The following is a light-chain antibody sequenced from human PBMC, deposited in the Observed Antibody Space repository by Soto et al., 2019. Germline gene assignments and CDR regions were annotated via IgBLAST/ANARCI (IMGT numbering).Light chain of an antibody. Sequence: DIQMTQSPSSLSASVGDRVTITCRASQSITKYLNWYQQKPGKAPRLLIYAASNLQSGVPSRFSGSGSGTDFSLTISSLQPEHLAIYYCQHNYENPPWTFGQVT. CDR3: QHNYENPPWT. V-gene: IGKV1-39*01. CDR1: QSITKY. J-gene: IGKJ1*01. CDR2: AAS.